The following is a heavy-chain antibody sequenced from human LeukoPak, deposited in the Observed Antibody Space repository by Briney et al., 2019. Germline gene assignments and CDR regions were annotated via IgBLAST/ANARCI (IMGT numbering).Heavy chain of an antibody. J-gene: IGHJ4*02. CDR2: ISSSANYI. CDR3: ARDTTSGRYGGFDY. D-gene: IGHD6-19*01. Sequence: PGGSLRLSCAASGFTFSSYTMNWVRQAPGKGLEWVPSISSSANYIYYADSVKGRFTISRDNAKNSVYLQMSSLRAEDTAVYYCARDTTSGRYGGFDYWGQGTLVTVSS. CDR1: GFTFSSYT. V-gene: IGHV3-21*06.